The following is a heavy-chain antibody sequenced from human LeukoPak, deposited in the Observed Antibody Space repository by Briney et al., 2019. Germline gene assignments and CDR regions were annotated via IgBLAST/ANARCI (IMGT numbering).Heavy chain of an antibody. CDR3: ATSYDSSGYYLY. CDR1: GFIFSDSP. D-gene: IGHD3-22*01. CDR2: IRSKANNYAT. V-gene: IGHV3-73*01. J-gene: IGHJ4*02. Sequence: GGSLRLSCAGSGFIFSDSPMQWVRQASGEGLEWVGRIRSKANNYATAYAASVQGRFTISRDDSKNTAYLQMNSLRAEDTAVYYCATSYDSSGYYLYWGQGTLVTVSS.